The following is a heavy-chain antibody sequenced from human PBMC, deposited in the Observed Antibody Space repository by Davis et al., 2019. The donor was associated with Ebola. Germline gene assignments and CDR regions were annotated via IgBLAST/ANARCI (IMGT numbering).Heavy chain of an antibody. CDR2: ISGSGDNT. J-gene: IGHJ4*02. CDR1: GFTFSNYA. Sequence: GESLKISCAASGFTFSNYAMTWVRQAPGKGLEWVSAISGSGDNTYSADSVKGRFSISRDNTKNTLYLQMNSLRVEDTALYFCAKARGRRDWVDYWGQGTLVTVSS. CDR3: AKARGRRDWVDY. V-gene: IGHV3-23*01. D-gene: IGHD3-9*01.